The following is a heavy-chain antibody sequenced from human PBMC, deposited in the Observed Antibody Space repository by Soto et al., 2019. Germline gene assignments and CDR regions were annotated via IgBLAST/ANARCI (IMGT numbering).Heavy chain of an antibody. Sequence: ASVKVSCKASGYTFTSYAMHWVRQAPGQRLDWMGWINAGNGNTKYSQKFQGRVTITRDTSASTAYMELSSLRSEDTAVYYCARDRVMVYAIQTYYYGMDVWGQGTTVTVSS. D-gene: IGHD2-8*01. J-gene: IGHJ6*02. CDR1: GYTFTSYA. CDR2: INAGNGNT. V-gene: IGHV1-3*01. CDR3: ARDRVMVYAIQTYYYGMDV.